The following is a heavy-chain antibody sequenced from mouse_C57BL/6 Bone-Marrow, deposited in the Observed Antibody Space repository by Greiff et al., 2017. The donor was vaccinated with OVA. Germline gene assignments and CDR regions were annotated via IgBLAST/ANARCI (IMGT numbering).Heavy chain of an antibody. CDR2: INPNNGGT. D-gene: IGHD2-5*01. J-gene: IGHJ2*01. V-gene: IGHV1-26*01. CDR1: GYTFTDYY. Sequence: EVQLQQSGPELVKPGASVKISCKASGYTFTDYYMNWVKQSHGKSLEWIGDINPNNGGTSYNQKFKGKATLTVDKSSSTAYMELRSLTSEDSAVYYCARWGYYSKGFFDYWGQGTTLTVSS. CDR3: ARWGYYSKGFFDY.